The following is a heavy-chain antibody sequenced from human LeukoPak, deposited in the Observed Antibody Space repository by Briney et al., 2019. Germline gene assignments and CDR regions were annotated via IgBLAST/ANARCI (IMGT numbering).Heavy chain of an antibody. D-gene: IGHD6-13*01. J-gene: IGHJ1*01. CDR3: ARPRGSSWYGGYFQH. CDR2: IYHSGST. CDR1: GHSISSGYY. V-gene: IGHV4-38-2*02. Sequence: PSETLSLTCTVSGHSISSGYYWGWIRQPPGKGLEWIGSIYHSGSTYYNPSLKSRVTISVDTSKNQFSLKLSSVTAADTAVYYCARPRGSSWYGGYFQHWGQGTLVTVSS.